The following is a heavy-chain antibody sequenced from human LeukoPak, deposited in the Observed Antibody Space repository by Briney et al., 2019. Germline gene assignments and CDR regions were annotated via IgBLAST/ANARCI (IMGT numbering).Heavy chain of an antibody. Sequence: QAGGSLRLSCAASGFTFDDYAMPWVRQAPGKGLEWVSGISWNSGSIGYADSVKGRFTISRDNAKNSLYLQMNSLRGEDTALYYCAKDTGIAVASHFDYWGQGTLVTVSS. J-gene: IGHJ4*02. CDR1: GFTFDDYA. CDR3: AKDTGIAVASHFDY. D-gene: IGHD6-19*01. CDR2: ISWNSGSI. V-gene: IGHV3-9*01.